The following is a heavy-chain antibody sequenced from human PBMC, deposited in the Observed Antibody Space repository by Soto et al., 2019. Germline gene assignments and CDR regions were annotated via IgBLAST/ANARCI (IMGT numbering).Heavy chain of an antibody. V-gene: IGHV3-9*01. Sequence: GGSLRLSCAASGFRFEDYARHWVRQAPGKGLQWVSGISWNDGRIDYADSVKGRFTISRDNARKSLYLQMNSLRIEDTAFYYCAKSRSYINGPDYWGQGTLVTVYS. CDR3: AKSRSYINGPDY. CDR2: ISWNDGRI. D-gene: IGHD2-8*01. J-gene: IGHJ4*02. CDR1: GFRFEDYA.